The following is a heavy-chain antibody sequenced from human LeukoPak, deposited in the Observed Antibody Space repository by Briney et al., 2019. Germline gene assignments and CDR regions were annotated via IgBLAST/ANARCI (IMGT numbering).Heavy chain of an antibody. CDR2: TYHSGST. V-gene: IGHV4-38-2*02. CDR3: ARDWYCSGGSCTLGAFDI. J-gene: IGHJ3*02. Sequence: PSEALSLTCIVSGYSISNDHYWGWIRQPPGKGLEWIGSTYHSGSTYYNPSLKSRVTISVDTSKNQFSLKLSSVTAADTAVYYCARDWYCSGGSCTLGAFDIWGQGTMVTVSS. D-gene: IGHD2-15*01. CDR1: GYSISNDHY.